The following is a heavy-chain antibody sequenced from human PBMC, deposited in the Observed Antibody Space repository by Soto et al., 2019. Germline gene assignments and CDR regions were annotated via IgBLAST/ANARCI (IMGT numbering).Heavy chain of an antibody. CDR2: IKSKSAGETT. Sequence: EVQLVESGGGLVKPGGSLRLSCAASGFSFRTTWMAWVRQAPGKGLEWVGRIKSKSAGETTDYAEPVKGRFTISRDDSQDSLYRHRDSPETGDTAVYYCSTRAPLSGRVFDYWSQVALVNASS. D-gene: IGHD1-26*01. V-gene: IGHV3-15*05. J-gene: IGHJ4*02. CDR1: GFSFRTTW. CDR3: STRAPLSGRVFDY.